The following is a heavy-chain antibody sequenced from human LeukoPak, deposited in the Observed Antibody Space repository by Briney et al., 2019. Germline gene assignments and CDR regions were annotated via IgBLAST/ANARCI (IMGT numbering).Heavy chain of an antibody. Sequence: PSETLSLTCSVSVGSMSRYYWSWIRQPPGKGLEWIWYISYSGSTNYNPSLKSRLNRSVDTSKNQCSLERSAVAAADTAVYCCGLRGATGVYFDQWGQGSLVTVSS. CDR3: GLRGATGVYFDQ. CDR1: VGSMSRYY. CDR2: ISYSGST. V-gene: IGHV4-59*01. D-gene: IGHD1-26*01. J-gene: IGHJ4*02.